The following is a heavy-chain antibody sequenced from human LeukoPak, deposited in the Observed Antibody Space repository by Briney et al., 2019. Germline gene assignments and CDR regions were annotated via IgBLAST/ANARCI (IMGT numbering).Heavy chain of an antibody. CDR3: ARDRYCGGDCYYLDY. CDR1: GFTFSSYW. D-gene: IGHD2-21*02. V-gene: IGHV3-7*03. CDR2: IKQDGSEK. J-gene: IGHJ4*02. Sequence: GGSLRLSCAASGFTFSSYWMSWVRQAPGKGLEWVANIKQDGSEKYYVDSVKGRFTISRDNAKNSLYLQMNSLRAEDTAVYYCARDRYCGGDCYYLDYWGQGTLVTVSS.